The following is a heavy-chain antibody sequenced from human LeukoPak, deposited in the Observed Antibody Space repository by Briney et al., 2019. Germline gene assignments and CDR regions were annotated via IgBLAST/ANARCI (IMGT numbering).Heavy chain of an antibody. Sequence: GGSLRLSCTASGFTFSAYAMMWVREAPGKGPEWVSAIRGGGGSAFYADSVKGRFTISRDNSKYTLFLQMNSLRAEDTAVYYCARDPNGDYIGAFDMWGPGTMVTVSS. J-gene: IGHJ3*02. CDR2: IRGGGGSA. D-gene: IGHD4-17*01. V-gene: IGHV3-23*01. CDR3: ARDPNGDYIGAFDM. CDR1: GFTFSAYA.